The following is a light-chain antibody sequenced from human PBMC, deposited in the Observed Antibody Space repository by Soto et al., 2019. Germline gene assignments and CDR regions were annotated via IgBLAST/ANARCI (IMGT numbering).Light chain of an antibody. CDR2: DAS. J-gene: IGKJ1*01. CDR3: QQYNSYRWT. Sequence: DVQRTQSPSTLSASVGDRVTITCRASQSISSWVACYQQKPGKAPQLLIYDASSLESGVPSRFSGSGSGTEFPLTISSLQPDDFATYYCQQYNSYRWTFGQGTKVDIK. CDR1: QSISSW. V-gene: IGKV1-5*01.